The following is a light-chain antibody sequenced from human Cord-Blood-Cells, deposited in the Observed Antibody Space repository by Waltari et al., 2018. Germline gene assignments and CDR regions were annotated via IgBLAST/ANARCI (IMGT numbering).Light chain of an antibody. CDR2: DAS. V-gene: IGKV1-33*01. CDR3: QQYDNLRYS. CDR1: QDMSNH. Sequence: IQMTQSPSPLSASVGDRVTITCQASQDMSNHLNWYPQKPGKAPKLLIYDASNLETGVPSRCSGSGSGTDFTFTISSMQPEDIATYYCQQYDNLRYSFGQGTKLEIK. J-gene: IGKJ2*03.